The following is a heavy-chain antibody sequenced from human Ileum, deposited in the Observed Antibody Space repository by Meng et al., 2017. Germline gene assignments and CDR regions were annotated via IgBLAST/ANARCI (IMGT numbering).Heavy chain of an antibody. CDR3: ARERRHYYGSGSFDY. CDR2: TYYNGSP. V-gene: IGHV4-30-4*01. D-gene: IGHD3-10*01. CDR1: GGSFSSDNYY. J-gene: IGHJ4*02. Sequence: QMQVQESGPGLVKPSQTLSLTCSLSGGSFSSDNYYWTWIRQTPGKGLEWIGLTYYNGSPFYNPSLRSRVTISVDTSKDQFSLKLTSVTAADTAVYYCARERRHYYGSGSFDYWGQGILVTVPQ.